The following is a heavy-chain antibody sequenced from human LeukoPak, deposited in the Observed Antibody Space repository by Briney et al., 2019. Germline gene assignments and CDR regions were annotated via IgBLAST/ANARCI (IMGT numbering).Heavy chain of an antibody. J-gene: IGHJ4*02. CDR1: GGTFSSYA. D-gene: IGHD1-26*01. CDR3: AKVLPPWEDEYYFDY. CDR2: IIPIFGTA. Sequence: SVKVSCKASGGTFSSYAISWVRQAPGQGLEWKGGIIPIFGTANYAQKFQGRVTITADESTSTAYMELSSLRAEDTAVYYCAKVLPPWEDEYYFDYWGQGTLVTVSS. V-gene: IGHV1-69*01.